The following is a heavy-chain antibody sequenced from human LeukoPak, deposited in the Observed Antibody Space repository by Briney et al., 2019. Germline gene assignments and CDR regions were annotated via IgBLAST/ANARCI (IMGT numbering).Heavy chain of an antibody. CDR3: ARGSDRSKAGDL. Sequence: SETLSLTCAVHGGSCDDYYCSWIRQPPGKGLEWIGEIHPHGIFYYNSSLMSRVTISIDTSKSQFSLRLTSVTAADTAFYYCARGSDRSKAGDLWGQGSLVIVSS. J-gene: IGHJ5*02. V-gene: IGHV4-34*01. CDR2: IHPHGIF. D-gene: IGHD2-21*02. CDR1: GGSCDDYY.